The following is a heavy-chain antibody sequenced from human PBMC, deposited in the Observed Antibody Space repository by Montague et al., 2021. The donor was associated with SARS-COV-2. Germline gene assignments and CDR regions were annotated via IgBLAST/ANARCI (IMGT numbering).Heavy chain of an antibody. Sequence: SETLSLTCTVSGGSISSSSYYWGWIRQPPGKGLEWIGSMYYSGSTYYNPSLKSRVTISVDTSTNHFSLRLSSVTAADTAVYYCATGLRFLEWLLLFWFDPWGQGTLVTVSS. D-gene: IGHD3-3*01. CDR2: MYYSGST. J-gene: IGHJ5*02. CDR1: GGSISSSSYY. V-gene: IGHV4-39*01. CDR3: ATGLRFLEWLLLFWFDP.